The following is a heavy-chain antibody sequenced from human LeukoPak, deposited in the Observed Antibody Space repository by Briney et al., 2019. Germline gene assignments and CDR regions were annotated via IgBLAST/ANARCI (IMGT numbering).Heavy chain of an antibody. D-gene: IGHD3-10*01. CDR2: IYSTVT. Sequence: SETLSLTCTVSGGSISSYYWSWIRQPAGRGLEWIGRIYSTVTTYNPSLKSRVTMSADTSRNHVSLTLNSVTAADTAVYYCARDSGTTGEVKFDPWGQGTLVTVSS. CDR3: ARDSGTTGEVKFDP. J-gene: IGHJ5*02. CDR1: GGSISSYY. V-gene: IGHV4-4*07.